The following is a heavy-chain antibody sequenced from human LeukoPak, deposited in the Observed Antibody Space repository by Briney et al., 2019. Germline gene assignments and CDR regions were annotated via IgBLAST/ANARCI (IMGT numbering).Heavy chain of an antibody. V-gene: IGHV4-38-2*01. CDR2: IYHSGST. Sequence: SETLSLNCAVSGYSISSGYYWGWIRQPPGKGLEWIGSIYHSGSTYYNPSLKSRVTISVDTSKNQFSLKLSSVTAADTAVYYCARQTYYDFWSGWSDYYYYMDVWGKGTTVTVSS. CDR1: GYSISSGYY. J-gene: IGHJ6*03. D-gene: IGHD3-3*01. CDR3: ARQTYYDFWSGWSDYYYYMDV.